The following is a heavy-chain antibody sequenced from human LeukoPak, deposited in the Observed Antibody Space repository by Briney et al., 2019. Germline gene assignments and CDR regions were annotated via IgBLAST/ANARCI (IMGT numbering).Heavy chain of an antibody. Sequence: GGSLRLSCAASGFSFISYGMHWVRQAPGKGLEWVGVVSDDGRRKDYADSVKGRFTISRDNSKDTLYLQMNSLRAEDTAVYYCAKRPSDYGDYVSYFDYWGQGTLVTVSS. CDR2: VSDDGRRK. V-gene: IGHV3-30*18. CDR3: AKRPSDYGDYVSYFDY. J-gene: IGHJ4*02. CDR1: GFSFISYG. D-gene: IGHD4-17*01.